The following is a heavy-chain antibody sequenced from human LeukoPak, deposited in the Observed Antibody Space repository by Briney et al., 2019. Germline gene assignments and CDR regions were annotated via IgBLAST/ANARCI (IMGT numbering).Heavy chain of an antibody. D-gene: IGHD3-16*01. CDR2: IHYSGST. J-gene: IGHJ4*02. CDR1: GGSISSSSYH. Sequence: SETLSLTCTVSGGSISSSSYHWSWMRQPPGKGLEWIGNIHYSGSTEYNPSLKSRVTITVHTSKTQFSLELRSVTAADTAVYYCHREGGGYWGQGALVTVSS. V-gene: IGHV4-61*05. CDR3: HREGGGY.